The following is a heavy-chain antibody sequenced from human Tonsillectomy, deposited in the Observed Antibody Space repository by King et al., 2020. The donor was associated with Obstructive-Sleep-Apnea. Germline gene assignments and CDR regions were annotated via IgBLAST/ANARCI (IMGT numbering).Heavy chain of an antibody. D-gene: IGHD5-24*01. J-gene: IGHJ4*02. CDR3: ARDPMATIGGPANWMDY. V-gene: IGHV3-48*04. CDR1: GFTFSNYN. Sequence: VQLVESGGGLVQPGGSLRLSCAASGFTFSNYNMNWVRQAPGKGLEWVSFISTSSSTIYYADSVKGRFTISRDNAKNSLYLQMNTLRADDSAIYYCARDPMATIGGPANWMDYWGQGTLVTVSS. CDR2: ISTSSSTI.